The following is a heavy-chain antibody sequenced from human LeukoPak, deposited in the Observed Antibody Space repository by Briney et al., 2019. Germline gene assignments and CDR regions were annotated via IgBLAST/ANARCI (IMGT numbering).Heavy chain of an antibody. D-gene: IGHD2-15*01. V-gene: IGHV3-33*01. Sequence: TGRSLRLSCAASGFTFSSYAMHWVRQAPGKGLEGGAVKWYDGSNEYYADSVKGRFTISRDNSKNTLYLQMNSLRAEDTAVYYCAREGYSPLSWFDPWGQGTLVTVSS. CDR3: AREGYSPLSWFDP. J-gene: IGHJ5*02. CDR2: KWYDGSNE. CDR1: GFTFSSYA.